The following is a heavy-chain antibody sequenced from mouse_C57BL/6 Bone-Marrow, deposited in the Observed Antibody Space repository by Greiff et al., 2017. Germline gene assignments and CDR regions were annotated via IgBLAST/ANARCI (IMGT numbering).Heavy chain of an antibody. CDR2: FHPYNDDT. CDR3: ARGGNYGGYYFDY. V-gene: IGHV1-47*01. D-gene: IGHD2-1*01. CDR1: GYTFTTYP. J-gene: IGHJ2*01. Sequence: VNVVESGAELVKPGASVKMSCKASGYTFTTYPIEWMKQNHGQSLEWIGNFHPYNDDTKYNEKFKGKATLTVEKSSSTVYLELSRLTSDDSAVYYCARGGNYGGYYFDYWGQGTTLTVSS.